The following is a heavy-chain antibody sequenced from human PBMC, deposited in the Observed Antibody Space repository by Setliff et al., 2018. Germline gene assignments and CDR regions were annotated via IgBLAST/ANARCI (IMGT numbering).Heavy chain of an antibody. V-gene: IGHV3-23*03. CDR2: IYTGEGTT. D-gene: IGHD3-16*02. CDR3: AKSPVRFGIVIVIPSYFDS. J-gene: IGHJ4*02. CDR1: GFTFRSYA. Sequence: GGSLRLSCAASGFTFRSYAMNWVRQAPGKGLEWVSVIYTGEGTTYYADSVKGRFTVSRDNAKNTLFLQMNDLRAEDTAIYYCAKSPVRFGIVIVIPSYFDSWGPGTLVTVSS.